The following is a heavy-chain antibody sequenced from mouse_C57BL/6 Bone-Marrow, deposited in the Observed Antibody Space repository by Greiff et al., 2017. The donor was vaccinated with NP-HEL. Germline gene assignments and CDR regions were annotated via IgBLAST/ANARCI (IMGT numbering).Heavy chain of an antibody. CDR1: GFTFSSYG. Sequence: EVHLVESGGDLVKPGGSLKLSCAASGFTFSSYGMSWVRQTPDKRLEWVATISSGGSYTYYPDSVKGRFTISRDNAKNTLYLQMSSLKSEDTAMDYCARLFITTVVATDYWGQGTTLTVSS. CDR2: ISSGGSYT. D-gene: IGHD1-1*01. CDR3: ARLFITTVVATDY. J-gene: IGHJ2*01. V-gene: IGHV5-6*01.